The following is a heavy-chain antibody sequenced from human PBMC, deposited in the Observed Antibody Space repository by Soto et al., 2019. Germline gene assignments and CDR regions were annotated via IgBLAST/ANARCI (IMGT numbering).Heavy chain of an antibody. Sequence: QLGGSLRLSCAASGFTFSSYSMNWVRQAPGKGLEWVSYISSSSSTIYYADSVKGRFTISRDNAKNSLYLQMNSLRDEDTAVYYCARDQDYYDSSGYYDAFDIWGQGTMVTVSS. CDR2: ISSSSSTI. D-gene: IGHD3-22*01. V-gene: IGHV3-48*02. CDR1: GFTFSSYS. J-gene: IGHJ3*02. CDR3: ARDQDYYDSSGYYDAFDI.